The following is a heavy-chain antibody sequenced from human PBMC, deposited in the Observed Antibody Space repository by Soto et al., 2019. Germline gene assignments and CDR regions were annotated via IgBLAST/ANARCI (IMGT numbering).Heavy chain of an antibody. CDR3: ARERPLGYCSGGSCYSGYYYYYMDV. CDR2: ISAYNGNT. J-gene: IGHJ6*03. V-gene: IGHV1-18*01. CDR1: GYTFTSYG. D-gene: IGHD2-15*01. Sequence: QVQLVQSGAEVKKPGASVKVSCKASGYTFTSYGISWVRQAPGQGLEWMGWISAYNGNTNYAQKLQGRVTMTTDTSTSTAYMELRSLRSDDTAVYYCARERPLGYCSGGSCYSGYYYYYMDVWGKGTTVTVSS.